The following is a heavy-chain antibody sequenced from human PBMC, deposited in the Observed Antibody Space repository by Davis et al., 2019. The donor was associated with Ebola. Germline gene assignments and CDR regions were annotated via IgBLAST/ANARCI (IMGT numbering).Heavy chain of an antibody. J-gene: IGHJ4*02. D-gene: IGHD5-18*01. Sequence: PGGSLRLSCKASGYSFITHWIGWVRQMPGKGLEWMTHLHPGTSDIRYSPSFQGHVTISVDNSISTAYLQWSSLKASDTAMYYCTSQGHRGSYLIHDYWGQGTQVIASS. CDR3: TSQGHRGSYLIHDY. CDR1: GYSFITHW. V-gene: IGHV5-51*01. CDR2: LHPGTSDI.